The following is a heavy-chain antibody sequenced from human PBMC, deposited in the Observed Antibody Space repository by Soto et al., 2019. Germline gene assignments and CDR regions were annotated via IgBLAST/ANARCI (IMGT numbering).Heavy chain of an antibody. CDR1: GGSISSGDYY. D-gene: IGHD6-13*01. CDR2: IYYSGST. V-gene: IGHV4-30-4*01. CDR3: ARGQGIAAASY. Sequence: QVQLQESGPGLVKPSQTLSLTCTVSGGSISSGDYYWSWIRQPPGKGLEWIGYIYYSGSTYYNPSLKSRLTISVDTSKNLFSLKPSSVTAADTAVYYCARGQGIAAASYWGQGTLVTVSS. J-gene: IGHJ4*02.